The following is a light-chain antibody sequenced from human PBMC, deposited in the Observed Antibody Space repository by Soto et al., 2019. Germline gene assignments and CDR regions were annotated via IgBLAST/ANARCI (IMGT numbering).Light chain of an antibody. CDR1: QSVSSY. Sequence: EIVLTQSPATLSLSPGERAALSCRASQSVSSYLAWYQQKPGQAPRLLIYDASKRATGIPARFSGSGSGTDFTLTIISLEPEDFSVYFCKQRSNWPSTFGGGTKVEI. CDR3: KQRSNWPST. CDR2: DAS. V-gene: IGKV3-11*01. J-gene: IGKJ4*01.